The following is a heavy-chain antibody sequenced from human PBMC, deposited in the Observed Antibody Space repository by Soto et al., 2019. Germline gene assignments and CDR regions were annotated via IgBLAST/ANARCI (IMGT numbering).Heavy chain of an antibody. V-gene: IGHV3-23*01. CDR2: TGGSGGVT. J-gene: IGHJ3*02. CDR1: GFMFSTYA. D-gene: IGHD5-18*01. Sequence: EVQLLESGGGLVQPGGSLRLSCAGSGFMFSTYAMSWVRQAPGKGLEWVSGTGGSGGVTYYADSVKGRFAVSRDNSKNTLSLQMNSLRAGDTAVYYCAKGHPPDSYGYFSPEDDAFDIWGQGTMVTVSS. CDR3: AKGHPPDSYGYFSPEDDAFDI.